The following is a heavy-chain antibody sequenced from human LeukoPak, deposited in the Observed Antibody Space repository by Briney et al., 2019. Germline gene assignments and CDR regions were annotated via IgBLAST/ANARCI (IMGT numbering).Heavy chain of an antibody. Sequence: TGGSLRLSCAASGLTFSVYIMNWVRRAPGKGLECFSCINRYSSYIYNADSMRGRFTNTKDNAKNTTYLQTSTLTAEDTAVYYCARETGDQAFDIWGQGTMVTVSS. CDR2: INRYSSYI. D-gene: IGHD7-27*01. CDR3: ARETGDQAFDI. J-gene: IGHJ3*02. V-gene: IGHV3-21*01. CDR1: GLTFSVYI.